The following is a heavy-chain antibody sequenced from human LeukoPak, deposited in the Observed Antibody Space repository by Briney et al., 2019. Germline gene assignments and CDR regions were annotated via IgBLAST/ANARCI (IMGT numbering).Heavy chain of an antibody. CDR1: GFTFSDYY. CDR3: ATQWRSSNAFDI. D-gene: IGHD6-19*01. Sequence: PGGSLRLSCAASGFTFSDYYMSWIRQAPGKGLEWVSYISSSGSTIYYADSVKGRFTISRDNAKNSLYLQMNSLRAEDTAVYYCATQWRSSNAFDIWGQGTMVTVSS. J-gene: IGHJ3*02. CDR2: ISSSGSTI. V-gene: IGHV3-11*04.